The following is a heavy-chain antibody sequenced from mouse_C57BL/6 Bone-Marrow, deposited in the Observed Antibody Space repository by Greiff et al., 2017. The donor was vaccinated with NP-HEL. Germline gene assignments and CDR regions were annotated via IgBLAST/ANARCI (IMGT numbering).Heavy chain of an antibody. Sequence: VQLQQPGAELVRPGTSVKLSCKASGYTFTSYWMHWVKQRPGQGLEWIGVIDPSDSYTNYNQKFKGKATLTVDTSSSTAYMQLSSLTSEDSAFYYCARQLRLPYYYARDYWGQGTSVTVSS. J-gene: IGHJ4*01. CDR2: IDPSDSYT. CDR1: GYTFTSYW. V-gene: IGHV1-59*01. D-gene: IGHD3-2*02. CDR3: ARQLRLPYYYARDY.